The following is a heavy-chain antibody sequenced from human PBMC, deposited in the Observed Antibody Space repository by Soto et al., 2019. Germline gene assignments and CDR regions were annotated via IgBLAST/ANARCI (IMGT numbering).Heavy chain of an antibody. J-gene: IGHJ6*02. V-gene: IGHV3-30-3*01. Sequence: QVQLVESGGGVVQPGRSLRLSCAASGFTFSSYAMHWVRQAPGKGLEWVAVISYDGSNKYYADSVKGRFTISRDNSKNTLYLQMNSLRAEDTAVYYCARDGMDYGDKPQYYYFGMDVWGQGTTVTVSS. D-gene: IGHD4-17*01. CDR3: ARDGMDYGDKPQYYYFGMDV. CDR2: ISYDGSNK. CDR1: GFTFSSYA.